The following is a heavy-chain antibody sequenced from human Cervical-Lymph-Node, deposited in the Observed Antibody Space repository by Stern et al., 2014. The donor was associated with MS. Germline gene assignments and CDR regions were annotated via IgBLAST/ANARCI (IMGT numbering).Heavy chain of an antibody. D-gene: IGHD1-1*01. CDR3: ARDTSSPERSDW. V-gene: IGHV3-53*01. J-gene: IGHJ4*02. Sequence: EVQLLESGGGAIQPGGSLRLSCTASGFTGSRDYMTWVRPAPGKGLEWVSLITNVGSTFYTDSVKGRFTISRDDSKNTVYLHMTSLRAEDTAMYYCARDTSSPERSDWWGQGTLVTVSS. CDR2: ITNVGST. CDR1: GFTGSRDY.